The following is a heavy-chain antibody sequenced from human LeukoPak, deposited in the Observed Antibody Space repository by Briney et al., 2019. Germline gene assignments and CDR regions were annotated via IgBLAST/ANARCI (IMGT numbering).Heavy chain of an antibody. J-gene: IGHJ4*02. CDR2: ISDIGSI. Sequence: SETLSLTCTVSGGSISSYYWSWIRQPPVKVLEWIAYISDIGSINYNPSFKSRVTISLDTSKNQFSLKLSSVTAADTAVYYCAGHHSRNTVDFWGQGTLVTVSS. D-gene: IGHD2-15*01. CDR3: AGHHSRNTVDF. CDR1: GGSISSYY. V-gene: IGHV4-59*08.